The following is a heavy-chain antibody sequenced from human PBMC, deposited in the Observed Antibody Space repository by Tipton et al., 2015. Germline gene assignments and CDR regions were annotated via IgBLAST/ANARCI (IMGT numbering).Heavy chain of an antibody. CDR3: GRDPGVGSGRSHQGDF. CDR1: GASVSSDPFF. CDR2: VFSSGST. D-gene: IGHD6-19*01. Sequence: TLSLTCNVSGASVSSDPFFWTWIRQPPGKGLEWIGYVFSSGSTNYNPSLKSRVTISLEASKNQFSLRLNSVTAADTAVYYCGRDPGVGSGRSHQGDFWGQGTLVTVSS. V-gene: IGHV4-61*01. J-gene: IGHJ4*02.